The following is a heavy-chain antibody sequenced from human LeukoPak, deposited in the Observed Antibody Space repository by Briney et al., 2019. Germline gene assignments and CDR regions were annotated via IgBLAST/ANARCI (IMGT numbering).Heavy chain of an antibody. CDR2: ISAGGDNT. D-gene: IGHD3-22*01. J-gene: IGHJ4*02. V-gene: IGHV3-23*01. Sequence: GGSLRLSCAASAFTFSSHAMSWVRQTPGKGLEWVSAISAGGDNTLYADSVKGRFTISRDNSKNTLYLHMSSLRAEDTAVYFCVYYDSSGYYYGRLRYWGQGTPVTVSS. CDR1: AFTFSSHA. CDR3: VYYDSSGYYYGRLRY.